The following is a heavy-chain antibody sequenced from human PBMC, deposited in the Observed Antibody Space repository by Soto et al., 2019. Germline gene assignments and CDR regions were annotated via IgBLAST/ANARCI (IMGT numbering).Heavy chain of an antibody. V-gene: IGHV1-69*01. CDR2: IIPIFGPA. D-gene: IGHD1-26*01. J-gene: IGHJ4*02. CDR3: ARDGGRHSGGVAY. Sequence: QVQLVQSGAEVKKPGSSVKVSCKASGGTFSSYSITWVRQAPGQGLEWMGEIIPIFGPANYAQKFQGRVTIAADESTSTAYTELSRLRSEDTAVYYCARDGGRHSGGVAYWCQGTLVTVSS. CDR1: GGTFSSYS.